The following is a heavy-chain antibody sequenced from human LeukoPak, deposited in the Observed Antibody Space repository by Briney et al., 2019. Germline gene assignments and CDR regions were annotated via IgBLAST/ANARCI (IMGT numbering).Heavy chain of an antibody. CDR2: IYPGGGST. D-gene: IGHD2-8*01. V-gene: IGHV1-46*01. J-gene: IGHJ4*02. CDR1: GYTFTSY. Sequence: ASVKVSCKASGYTFTSYIHWVRQAPGQGLEWMGIIYPGGGSTSYAQKFQGRVTMTRDMSTSTVYMELSSLRSEDTAVYYCARDNDFDYRGQGTLVTVSS. CDR3: ARDNDFDY.